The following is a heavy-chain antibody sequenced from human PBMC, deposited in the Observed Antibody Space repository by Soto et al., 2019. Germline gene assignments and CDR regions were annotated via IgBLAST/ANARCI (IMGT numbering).Heavy chain of an antibody. D-gene: IGHD3-10*01. CDR1: GFTFSSYS. CDR3: AREDYYGSGSYYNSFDY. V-gene: IGHV3-48*02. J-gene: IGHJ4*02. Sequence: GGSLRLSCAASGFTFSSYSMNWVRQAPGKGLEWVSYISSSSSTIYYADSVKGRFTISRDNAKNSLYLQMSSLRDEDTAVYYCAREDYYGSGSYYNSFDYWGQGTLVTVSS. CDR2: ISSSSSTI.